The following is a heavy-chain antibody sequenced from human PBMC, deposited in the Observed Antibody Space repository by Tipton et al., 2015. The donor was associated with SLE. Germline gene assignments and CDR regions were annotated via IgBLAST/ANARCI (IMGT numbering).Heavy chain of an antibody. D-gene: IGHD3-10*01. Sequence: GSLRLSCSASGFTFSSYEMNWVRQAPGKGLEWVSYISSSGSTIYYADSVKGRFTISRDNAKNSLYLQMNSLRAEDTAVYYCVRENASGSWNNFFDHRGQGTLVTVSS. CDR1: GFTFSSYE. J-gene: IGHJ4*02. CDR3: VRENASGSWNNFFDH. CDR2: ISSSGSTI. V-gene: IGHV3-48*03.